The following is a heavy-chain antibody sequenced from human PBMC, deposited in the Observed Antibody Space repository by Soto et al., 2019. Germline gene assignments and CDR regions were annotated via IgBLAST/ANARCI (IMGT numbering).Heavy chain of an antibody. CDR1: GGSISSGGYS. CDR2: IYHSGST. CDR3: ARGMTTVTTLDY. D-gene: IGHD4-4*01. J-gene: IGHJ4*02. Sequence: SETLSLTCAVYGGSISSGGYSWSWIRQPPGKGLEWIGYIYHSGSTYYNPPLKSRVTISVDRSKNQFSLKLSSVTAADTAVYYCARGMTTVTTLDYWGQGTLVTSPQ. V-gene: IGHV4-30-2*01.